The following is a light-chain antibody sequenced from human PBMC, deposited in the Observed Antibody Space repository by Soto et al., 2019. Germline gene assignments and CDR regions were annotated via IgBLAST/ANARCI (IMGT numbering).Light chain of an antibody. CDR1: QNIRNY. J-gene: IGKJ1*01. CDR3: QQTYSVPAT. V-gene: IGKV1-39*01. CDR2: AAS. Sequence: IPMTQSPSSLAASVGDRVTITCRTTQNIRNYLNWYQQKPGKAPKLLIYAASGLQSGVPSRFSASGSGTDFTLTISYLQPEYFAAYYCQQTYSVPATFCQRTKVE.